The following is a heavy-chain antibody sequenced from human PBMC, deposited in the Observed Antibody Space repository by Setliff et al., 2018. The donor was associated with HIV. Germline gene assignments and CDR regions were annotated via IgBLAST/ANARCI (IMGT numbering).Heavy chain of an antibody. V-gene: IGHV4-39*01. J-gene: IGHJ4*02. CDR3: ARRDGYSYGFYFDY. Sequence: SETLSLTCTVSGGSISSSTYYWGWIRQPPGKGLEWIGTIYYSGSTYYNPSLKSRLTISVDTSKNQFSLKLSSVTAADTAVYYCARRDGYSYGFYFDYWGQGTLGTVS. CDR2: IYYSGST. CDR1: GGSISSSTYY. D-gene: IGHD5-18*01.